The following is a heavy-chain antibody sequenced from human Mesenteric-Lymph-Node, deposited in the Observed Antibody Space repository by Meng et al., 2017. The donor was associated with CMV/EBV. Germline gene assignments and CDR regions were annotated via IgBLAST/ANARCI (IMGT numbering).Heavy chain of an antibody. CDR1: GFTFSRHW. Sequence: GGSLRLSCAASGFTFSRHWMYWVRQAPGKGLVWVSCINSDGSRTSYADSVKGRFTISRDNAKNTLYLQMNSLRDEDTAVYYCARVVATITNFDYWGQGTLVTVSS. V-gene: IGHV3-74*01. CDR2: INSDGSRT. D-gene: IGHD5-12*01. J-gene: IGHJ4*02. CDR3: ARVVATITNFDY.